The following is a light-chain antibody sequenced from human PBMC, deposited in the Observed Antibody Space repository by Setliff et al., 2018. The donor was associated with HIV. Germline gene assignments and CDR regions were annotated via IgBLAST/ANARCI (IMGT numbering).Light chain of an antibody. V-gene: IGLV2-14*01. J-gene: IGLJ1*01. CDR3: SSYRSGNTLV. CDR1: SSDVGGYKY. Sequence: QSVLAQPASVSGSPGQSITISCTGTSSDVGGYKYVYWYRQHPGKAPKLMIYEVSNRPSGISNRFSGSKSGNTASLTISGLQAEDEADYYCSSYRSGNTLVFGTGTKVTVL. CDR2: EVS.